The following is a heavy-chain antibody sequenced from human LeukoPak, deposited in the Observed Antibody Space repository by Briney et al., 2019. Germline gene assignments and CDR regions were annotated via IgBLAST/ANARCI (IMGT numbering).Heavy chain of an antibody. J-gene: IGHJ6*03. CDR2: INTHGSST. CDR3: LAGYYYYYMDV. V-gene: IGHV3-74*01. D-gene: IGHD3-16*01. Sequence: PGGPLRLSCAASGFAFSNYWLHWVRQAPGKGLEWVAHINTHGSSTNYADSVKGRFTISRDNAKNTLYLQMTSLSAEDTAVYYALAGYYYYYMDVWGKGTTVTVSS. CDR1: GFAFSNYW.